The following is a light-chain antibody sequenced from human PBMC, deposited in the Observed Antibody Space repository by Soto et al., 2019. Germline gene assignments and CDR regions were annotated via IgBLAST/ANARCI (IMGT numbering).Light chain of an antibody. CDR3: CSYAAISTFV. CDR1: SSDIGGYDY. Sequence: QSVLTQPRSVSGSPGQSVTISCTGTSSDIGGYDYVSWFQQHPGRAPKLLIYDVTKRPSGVPDRFSGSKAGNTASLTISGLQAEDEADFYCCSYAAISTFVFGGGTKLTVL. V-gene: IGLV2-11*01. CDR2: DVT. J-gene: IGLJ2*01.